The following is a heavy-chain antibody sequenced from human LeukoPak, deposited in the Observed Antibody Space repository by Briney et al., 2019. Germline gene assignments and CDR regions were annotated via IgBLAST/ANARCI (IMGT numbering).Heavy chain of an antibody. CDR3: ARGVLGDILTGYYLYFYGLDV. Sequence: GASVKVSCKASGYTFTSYGISWVRQAPGQGLEWMGWISAYNGNTNYAQKLQGRVTMTTDTSTSTVYMELSSLRSEDTAVYYCARGVLGDILTGYYLYFYGLDVWGQGTTVTVSS. CDR2: ISAYNGNT. J-gene: IGHJ6*02. V-gene: IGHV1-18*01. CDR1: GYTFTSYG. D-gene: IGHD3-9*01.